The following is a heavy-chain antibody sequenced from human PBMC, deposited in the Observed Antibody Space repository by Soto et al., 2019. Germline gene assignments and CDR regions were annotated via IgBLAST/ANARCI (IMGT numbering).Heavy chain of an antibody. CDR2: IYYTGST. V-gene: IGHV4-59*01. J-gene: IGHJ5*02. Sequence: SETLSLTCTFSGGSISGDYWSWIRQPPGKGLEWIGYIYYTGSTIYNPSLNSRVTMSVDTSKNLFSLHLNYVTAADTAVYYCARGGASSKWLDPWGQGTLVTVSS. D-gene: IGHD3-10*01. CDR1: GGSISGDY. CDR3: ARGGASSKWLDP.